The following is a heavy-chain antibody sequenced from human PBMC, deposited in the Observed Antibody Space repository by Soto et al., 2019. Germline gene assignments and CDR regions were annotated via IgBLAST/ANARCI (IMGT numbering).Heavy chain of an antibody. Sequence: DVQLVETGGELIQPGGSLRLSCAASGFTVSSKYMSWVRQAPGKGLEWFSVIWSAGLIYYADSVRGRFTISRDISKNILYLEMTSLRADDTAVYYCAREAPMDVWGQGTTVTVSS. V-gene: IGHV3-53*02. CDR3: AREAPMDV. CDR2: IWSAGLI. J-gene: IGHJ6*02. CDR1: GFTVSSKY.